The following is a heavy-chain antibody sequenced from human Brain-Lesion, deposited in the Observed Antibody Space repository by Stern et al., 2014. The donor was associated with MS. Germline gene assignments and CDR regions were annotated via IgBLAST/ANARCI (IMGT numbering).Heavy chain of an antibody. D-gene: IGHD2-15*01. V-gene: IGHV3-21*01. CDR3: ARVDCSGSNCFYYYYGMDV. CDR2: ISVGTDYI. J-gene: IGHJ6*02. Sequence: EVQLVESGGGLVKPGGSLRLSCEASGFTFNSYSMNWVRQAPGKGLEWVSSISVGTDYIYYADSVKGRFTISRDNAKNSLFLQMNPPRAEGTGLYFCARVDCSGSNCFYYYYGMDVWGPRAPVTVS. CDR1: GFTFNSYS.